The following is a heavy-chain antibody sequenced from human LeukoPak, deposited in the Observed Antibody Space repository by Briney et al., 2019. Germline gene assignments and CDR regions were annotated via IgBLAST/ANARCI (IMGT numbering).Heavy chain of an antibody. D-gene: IGHD4-17*01. J-gene: IGHJ3*02. CDR2: ISASGVGT. V-gene: IGHV3-23*01. CDR1: GFTFSSYA. Sequence: GGSLRLSCAASGFTFSSYAMSWVRQAPGKGLEWVSSISASGVGTYYADSVKGRFTTSRDNSKNTLYLQMNSLRAEDTAVYYCARDRLIYGDYGDAFDIWGQGTMVTVSS. CDR3: ARDRLIYGDYGDAFDI.